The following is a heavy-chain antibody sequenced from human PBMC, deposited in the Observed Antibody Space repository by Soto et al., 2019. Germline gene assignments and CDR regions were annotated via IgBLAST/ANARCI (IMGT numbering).Heavy chain of an antibody. CDR1: GYTFTSYA. J-gene: IGHJ1*01. CDR2: INAGNGNT. V-gene: IGHV1-3*01. CDR3: ARDSDSSVRAPEYFQH. Sequence: ASVKVSCKASGYTFTSYAMHWVRQAPGQRLEWMGWINAGNGNTKYSQKFQGRVTTTRDTSASTAYMELSSLRSEDTAVYYCARDSDSSVRAPEYFQHWGQGTLVTVSS. D-gene: IGHD3-22*01.